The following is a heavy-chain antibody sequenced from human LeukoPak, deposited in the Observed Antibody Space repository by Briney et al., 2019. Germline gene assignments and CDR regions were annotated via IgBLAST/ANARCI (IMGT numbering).Heavy chain of an antibody. CDR1: GFTFGNYA. Sequence: GGTLRLSCAASGFTFGNYALRWVRQAPGKGLEWVAAISGISGSTTIYAGSVKGRFTVSRDNSKCTLYLQMNSLKAEDTAVYYCAKNYGSDRGVPYGMDVWGQGTTVTVAS. D-gene: IGHD3-10*01. CDR2: ISGISGSTT. J-gene: IGHJ6*02. CDR3: AKNYGSDRGVPYGMDV. V-gene: IGHV3-23*01.